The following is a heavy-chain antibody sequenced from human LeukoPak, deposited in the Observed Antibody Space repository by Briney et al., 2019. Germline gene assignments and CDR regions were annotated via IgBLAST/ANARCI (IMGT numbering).Heavy chain of an antibody. D-gene: IGHD6-6*01. V-gene: IGHV3-74*01. CDR3: ARDVRPDY. Sequence: PGGSLRLSCAASGFTFRNYWMHWVRHAPGKGLVWLSRINRDGSSVSYADSVKGRFTISRDNAKNTLSLQMSTLRAEDTAVYYCARDVRPDYWGQGTLVTVST. CDR2: INRDGSSV. J-gene: IGHJ4*02. CDR1: GFTFRNYW.